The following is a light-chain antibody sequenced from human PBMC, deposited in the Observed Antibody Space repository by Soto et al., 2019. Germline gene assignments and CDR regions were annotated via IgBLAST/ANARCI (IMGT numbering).Light chain of an antibody. CDR2: KIS. J-gene: IGLJ1*01. CDR3: CSYAGSSTRYV. V-gene: IGLV2-23*02. CDR1: SSDVGSYNL. Sequence: QSVLTQPASVSGSPGQSITISCTGTSSDVGSYNLVSWYQQHPGKATKLMIYKISKRPSGVSNRFSGSKSGNTASLTISGLQAEDEADYYCCSYAGSSTRYVFGTGTKVTVL.